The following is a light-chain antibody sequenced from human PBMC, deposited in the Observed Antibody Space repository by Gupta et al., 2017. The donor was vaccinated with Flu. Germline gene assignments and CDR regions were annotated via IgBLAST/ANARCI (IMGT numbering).Light chain of an antibody. J-gene: IGKJ4*01. CDR2: AAS. CDR3: QQGNSFPFT. Sequence: PSSVSASVGDRVTITWRASQGISSWLDWYQQKPGKAPKLLIYAASSLQSGVPSRFSGSGSGTDFTLTISSLQPEDFATYYCQQGNSFPFTFGRGTKVEIK. V-gene: IGKV1-12*01. CDR1: QGISSW.